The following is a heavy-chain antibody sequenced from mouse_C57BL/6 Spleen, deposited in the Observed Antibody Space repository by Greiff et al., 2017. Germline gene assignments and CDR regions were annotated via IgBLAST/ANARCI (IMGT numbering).Heavy chain of an antibody. CDR1: GFTFSSYG. CDR3: ARPHYDYDGGPYYFDY. Sequence: EVKVVESGGDLVKPGGSLKLSCAASGFTFSSYGMSWVRQTPDKRLEWVATISSGGSYTYYPDSVKGRFTISRDNAKNTLYLQMSSLKSEDTAMYYGARPHYDYDGGPYYFDYWGQGTTLTVSS. D-gene: IGHD2-4*01. J-gene: IGHJ2*01. CDR2: ISSGGSYT. V-gene: IGHV5-6*01.